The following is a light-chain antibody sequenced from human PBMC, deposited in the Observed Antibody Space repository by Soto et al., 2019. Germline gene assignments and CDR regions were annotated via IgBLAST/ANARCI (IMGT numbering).Light chain of an antibody. J-gene: IGKJ4*01. CDR1: QSVSSSY. CDR2: GAS. CDR3: QQYGSSSLT. V-gene: IGKV3-20*01. Sequence: EIVLTQSPGTLSLSPGERATLSCRASQSVSSSYLAWYQQKPGQAPRLLIYGASSRATGIPDRFSGIGSGTDFTLTISRLEPEDFAVYYCQQYGSSSLTCGGEPEVEIK.